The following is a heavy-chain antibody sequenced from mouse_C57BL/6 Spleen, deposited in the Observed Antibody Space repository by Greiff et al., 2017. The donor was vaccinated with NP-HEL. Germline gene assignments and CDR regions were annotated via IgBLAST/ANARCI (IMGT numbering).Heavy chain of an antibody. CDR3: ARSYDGYYERYFDV. CDR2: ISSGSSTI. CDR1: GFTFSDYG. V-gene: IGHV5-17*01. D-gene: IGHD2-3*01. Sequence: EVHLVESGGGLVKPGGSLKLSCAASGFTFSDYGMHWVRQAPEKGLEWVAYISSGSSTIYYADTVKGRFTISRDNAKNTLFLQMTSLRSEDTAMYYCARSYDGYYERYFDVWGTGTTVTVSS. J-gene: IGHJ1*03.